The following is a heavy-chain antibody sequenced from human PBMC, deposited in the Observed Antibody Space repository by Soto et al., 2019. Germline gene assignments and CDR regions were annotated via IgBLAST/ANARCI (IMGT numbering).Heavy chain of an antibody. CDR3: ARDSGYESNY. Sequence: QFHLVQLGAELKKPGPPLKVSSRASVYTLPSLVISWWHQPPGQGLEWMGWISAYNGNTNYAQKLQGRVTMTTDTSTSTAYMELRSLRSDDTAVYYCARDSGYESNYWGQGTLVTVSS. CDR2: ISAYNGNT. CDR1: VYTLPSLV. J-gene: IGHJ4*02. V-gene: IGHV1-18*01. D-gene: IGHD5-12*01.